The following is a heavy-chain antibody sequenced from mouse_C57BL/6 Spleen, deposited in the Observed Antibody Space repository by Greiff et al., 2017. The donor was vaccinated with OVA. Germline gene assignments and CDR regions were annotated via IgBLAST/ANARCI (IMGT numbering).Heavy chain of an antibody. CDR3: ARELEGFAY. Sequence: EVQLVESGGGLVKPGGSLKLSCAASGFTFSSYAMSWVRQTPEKRLEWVATISDGGSYTYYPDNVKGRFTISRDNAKNNLYLQMSHLKSEDTAMYYCARELEGFAYWGQGTLVTVSA. J-gene: IGHJ3*01. D-gene: IGHD4-1*01. CDR2: ISDGGSYT. V-gene: IGHV5-4*01. CDR1: GFTFSSYA.